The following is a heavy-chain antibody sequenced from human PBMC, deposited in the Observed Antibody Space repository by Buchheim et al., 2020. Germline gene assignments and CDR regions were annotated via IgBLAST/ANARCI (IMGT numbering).Heavy chain of an antibody. Sequence: EVQLVESGGGLVQPGGSLRLSCAASGFTFSSYWMSWVRQAPGKGLEWVANIKQDGSEKYYVDSVKGRFTISRDNAKNSLYLQMNSLRAEDTAVYYCARDKASGSYLGPHYGMDVWGQGTT. J-gene: IGHJ6*02. V-gene: IGHV3-7*01. CDR2: IKQDGSEK. CDR3: ARDKASGSYLGPHYGMDV. D-gene: IGHD3-10*01. CDR1: GFTFSSYW.